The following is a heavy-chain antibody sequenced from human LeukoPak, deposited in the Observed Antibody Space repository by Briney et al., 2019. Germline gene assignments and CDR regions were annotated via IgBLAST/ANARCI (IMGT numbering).Heavy chain of an antibody. J-gene: IGHJ4*02. CDR2: ISSSSSAI. CDR3: ARDRLRSGGAAD. D-gene: IGHD2-8*02. V-gene: IGHV3-48*02. Sequence: GGSLRLSGADSAFTFSTYSMNWVRQAPGKGLEWVSYISSSSSAIYYADSVKGRFTISRDNAKNSLYLQMNSLRDEDTAVYYCARDRLRSGGAADWGQGTLVTVSS. CDR1: AFTFSTYS.